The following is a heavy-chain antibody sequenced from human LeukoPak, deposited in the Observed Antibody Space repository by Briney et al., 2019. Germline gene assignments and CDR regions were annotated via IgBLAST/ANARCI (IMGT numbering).Heavy chain of an antibody. CDR3: AVFRGYFYAMDV. CDR2: INGGGYTT. CDR1: GFTFSSYA. D-gene: IGHD3-16*01. J-gene: IGHJ6*02. V-gene: IGHV3-23*01. Sequence: PGGSLRLSCAASGFTFSSYAMSWVRQAPGKGLEWVSAINGGGYTTYYADSVKGRFTISRDSSKNTLYLQMNSLRAEDTAEYYCAVFRGYFYAMDVWGQGTTVTVSS.